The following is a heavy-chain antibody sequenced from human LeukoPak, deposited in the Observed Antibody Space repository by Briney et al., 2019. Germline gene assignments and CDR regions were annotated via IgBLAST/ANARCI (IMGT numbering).Heavy chain of an antibody. V-gene: IGHV4-59*01. J-gene: IGHJ5*02. CDR1: GVSISSYY. D-gene: IGHD1-26*01. Sequence: PSETLSLTCTASGVSISSYYWSWIRQPPGKGLEWIGYIYYSGSTNYNPSLKSRVSIAVDTSKDQFSLKLSSVTAADTAVYYSARVPHSGSYYGWFDPWGQGTLVTVSS. CDR3: ARVPHSGSYYGWFDP. CDR2: IYYSGST.